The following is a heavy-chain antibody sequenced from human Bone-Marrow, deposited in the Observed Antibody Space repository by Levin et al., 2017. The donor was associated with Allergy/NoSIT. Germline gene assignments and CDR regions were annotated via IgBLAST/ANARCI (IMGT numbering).Heavy chain of an antibody. D-gene: IGHD2-8*01. CDR1: GGSISSSSYY. J-gene: IGHJ4*02. Sequence: GSLRLSCTVSGGSISSSSYYWGWIRQPPGKGLEWIGSIYYSGSTYYNPSLKSRVTISVDTSKNQFSLKLSSVTAADTAVYYCARSSCTNGVCSTPCYYFDYWGQGTLVTVSS. CDR3: ARSSCTNGVCSTPCYYFDY. V-gene: IGHV4-39*01. CDR2: IYYSGST.